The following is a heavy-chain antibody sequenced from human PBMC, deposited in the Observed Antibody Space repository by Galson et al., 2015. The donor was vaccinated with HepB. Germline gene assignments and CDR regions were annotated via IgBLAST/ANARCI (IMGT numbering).Heavy chain of an antibody. V-gene: IGHV3-21*01. Sequence: SLRLSCAASGFTFSSYWMSWVRQAPGKGLEWVSSISSSSSYIYYADSVKGRFTISRDNAKNSLYLQMNSLRAEDTAVYYCAGAPDFRSGYYSPETFDYWGQGTLVTVSS. D-gene: IGHD3-3*01. CDR1: GFTFSSYW. CDR2: ISSSSSYI. CDR3: AGAPDFRSGYYSPETFDY. J-gene: IGHJ4*02.